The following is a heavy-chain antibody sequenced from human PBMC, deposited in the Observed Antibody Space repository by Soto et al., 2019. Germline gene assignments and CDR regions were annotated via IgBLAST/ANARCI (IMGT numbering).Heavy chain of an antibody. CDR2: INPSGGGK. D-gene: IGHD1-1*01. V-gene: IGHV1-46*01. CDR3: ARDSGDTTLRQWGRSFHY. CDR1: GFTFTNYY. J-gene: IGHJ4*02. Sequence: QVQLVQSGAEVKKPGASVKVSCKASGFTFTNYYIHWVRQAPGQGLGWMGLINPSGGGKFYAQTFQGRVTVSSDTSPGTVYVELSNLRSEDTAVYFCARDSGDTTLRQWGRSFHYWGQGTLVTVSS.